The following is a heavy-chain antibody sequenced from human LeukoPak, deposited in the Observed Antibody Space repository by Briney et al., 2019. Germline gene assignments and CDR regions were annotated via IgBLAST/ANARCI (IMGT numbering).Heavy chain of an antibody. D-gene: IGHD3-16*01. CDR1: GFTFSSYW. V-gene: IGHV3-23*01. Sequence: GGSLRLSCAASGFTFSSYWMGWVRQAPGKGLEWVSTISGSGAGTYYADSVKGRFTVSRDNSKNTLYLHMNSLRAEDTAVYSCDRGSDVFDNWGQGTLVPVSS. CDR3: DRGSDVFDN. CDR2: ISGSGAGT. J-gene: IGHJ4*02.